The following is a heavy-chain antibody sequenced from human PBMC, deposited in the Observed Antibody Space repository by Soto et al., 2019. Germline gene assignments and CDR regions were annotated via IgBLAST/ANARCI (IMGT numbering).Heavy chain of an antibody. CDR2: ISHIGSV. D-gene: IGHD6-19*01. Sequence: QVLLQESGPGLVQPSGTLSLSCAVSGVSISSNYYWGWVRQSPGKGLEWLGDISHIGSVNYSPSLMSRVTLSMQSSENQFSLKPNSVTSADTAVYYCVRSFGWYAIDYCGQATLVIVSS. CDR3: VRSFGWYAIDY. J-gene: IGHJ4*02. V-gene: IGHV4-4*02. CDR1: GVSISSNYY.